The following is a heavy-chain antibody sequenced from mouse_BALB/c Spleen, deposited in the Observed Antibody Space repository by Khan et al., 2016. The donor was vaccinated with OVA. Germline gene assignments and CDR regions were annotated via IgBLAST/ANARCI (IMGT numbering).Heavy chain of an antibody. D-gene: IGHD1-3*01. CDR2: ISTYCGED. CDR1: GYTFTDFA. CDR3: VRGSGTSRFDY. Sequence: QVQLQQSGAELVRPGVSVKISCKGSGYTFTDFAMHWVQQSHAKGLEWIGVISTYCGEDTNNQKFKGQATMTVDTSSSTAYMEHARLTSEGSDIYDCVRGSGTSRFDYWGQGTLVTVSA. J-gene: IGHJ3*01. V-gene: IGHV1S137*01.